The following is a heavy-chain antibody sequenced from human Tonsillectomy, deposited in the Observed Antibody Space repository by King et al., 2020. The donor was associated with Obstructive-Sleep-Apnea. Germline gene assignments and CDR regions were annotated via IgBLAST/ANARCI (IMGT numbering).Heavy chain of an antibody. Sequence: VQLVESGGGLVQPGGSPRLSCAASGFTFRSHWMHWVRQAPGKGLVGVSRINSNGRSPSSADSGKGRFTISRDNAKNTLYLQMNSLRAEDTAVYYCARDPVDSSGTYFDYWGQGTLVTVSS. CDR2: INSNGRSP. V-gene: IGHV3-74*01. CDR1: GFTFRSHW. J-gene: IGHJ4*02. CDR3: ARDPVDSSGTYFDY. D-gene: IGHD3-22*01.